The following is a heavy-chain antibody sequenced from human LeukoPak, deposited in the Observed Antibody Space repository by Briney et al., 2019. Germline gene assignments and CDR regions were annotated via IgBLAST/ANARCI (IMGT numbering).Heavy chain of an antibody. V-gene: IGHV3-23*01. CDR1: GFTFTNYA. CDR2: ISASGGST. CDR3: AKSDSSSWYEFYP. J-gene: IGHJ5*02. Sequence: GGSLRLSCAASGFTFTNYALSWVRQAPGKGLELVSGISASGGSTYYADSVKGRFTISRDNSKNTLFLQMNSLRAEDTAVYHCAKSDSSSWYEFYPWGQGTLVTVSS. D-gene: IGHD6-13*01.